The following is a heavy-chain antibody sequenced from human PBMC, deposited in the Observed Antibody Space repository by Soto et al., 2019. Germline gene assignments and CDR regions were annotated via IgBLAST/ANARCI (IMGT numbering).Heavy chain of an antibody. CDR1: GYSFNSYW. CDR3: ASLEYGTIFRRGYGMDV. Sequence: GESLKISCKGSGYSFNSYWIGWVRQMPGKGLEWMGIIYPGDSDTRYSPSFQGQVTISADKSISTAYLQWRSLTASDPAMYYCASLEYGTIFRRGYGMDVWGQGTTVSVSS. D-gene: IGHD3-3*01. CDR2: IYPGDSDT. V-gene: IGHV5-51*01. J-gene: IGHJ6*02.